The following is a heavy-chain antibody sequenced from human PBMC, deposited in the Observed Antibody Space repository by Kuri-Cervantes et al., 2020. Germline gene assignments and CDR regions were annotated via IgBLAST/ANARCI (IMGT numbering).Heavy chain of an antibody. Sequence: GESLKISCAASGFTFSSYAMSWVRQAPGKGLEWVGRIRKKVNSYTTEYAASVRGRFTISRDDSKNSLYLQMDSLRTEDTAVYYCVRTANGNYPDYWGQGTLVTVSS. CDR2: IRKKVNSYTT. CDR1: GFTFSSYA. D-gene: IGHD2-8*01. CDR3: VRTANGNYPDY. V-gene: IGHV3-72*01. J-gene: IGHJ4*02.